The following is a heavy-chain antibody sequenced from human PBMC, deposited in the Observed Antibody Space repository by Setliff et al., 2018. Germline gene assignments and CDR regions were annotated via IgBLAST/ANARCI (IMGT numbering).Heavy chain of an antibody. CDR3: ARAAARAEYSDTSAYLPFDF. Sequence: PSETLSLTCTVSGYPISRGFYWGWIRQSPGKGLEWIGSVYHSGSSYQNPSLRSRIAVSVDTSKNQFSLRLNSVTAADTAVYFCARAAARAEYSDTSAYLPFDFWGLETLVTVSS. V-gene: IGHV4-38-2*02. CDR2: VYHSGSS. D-gene: IGHD3-16*01. CDR1: GYPISRGFY. J-gene: IGHJ4*02.